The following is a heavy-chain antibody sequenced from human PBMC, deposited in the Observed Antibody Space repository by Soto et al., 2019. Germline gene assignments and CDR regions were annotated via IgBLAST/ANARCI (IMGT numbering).Heavy chain of an antibody. Sequence: SEPLSLTCAVYGGSFSGYYWSWIRQPPGKGLEWIGEINHSGSTNYNPSLKSRVTISVDTSKNQFSLKLSSVTAADTAVYYCASLRSWYGMDGWGQGTKVTVSS. V-gene: IGHV4-34*01. D-gene: IGHD3-3*01. J-gene: IGHJ6*02. CDR1: GGSFSGYY. CDR2: INHSGST. CDR3: ASLRSWYGMDG.